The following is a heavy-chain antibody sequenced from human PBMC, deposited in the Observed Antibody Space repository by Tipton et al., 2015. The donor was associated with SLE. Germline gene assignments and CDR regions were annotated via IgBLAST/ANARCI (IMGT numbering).Heavy chain of an antibody. Sequence: TLSLTCTVSGGSISSSGHYWGWIRQPPGKGLEWIGSIYYSVATHYNPSLKSRVTMSVDPSRMQISLNLRSVTAADTAVYFCARVVAERLGLDFWGQGILVSVSS. D-gene: IGHD3-16*01. V-gene: IGHV4-39*07. J-gene: IGHJ4*02. CDR1: GGSISSSGHY. CDR2: IYYSVAT. CDR3: ARVVAERLGLDF.